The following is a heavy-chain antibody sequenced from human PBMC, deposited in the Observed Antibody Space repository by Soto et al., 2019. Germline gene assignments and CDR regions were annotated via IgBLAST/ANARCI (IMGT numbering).Heavy chain of an antibody. CDR3: ATGPSRYITGTTLGPPAFDI. CDR1: GYTLTELS. CDR2: FDPEDGET. D-gene: IGHD1-20*01. J-gene: IGHJ3*02. Sequence: ASVKVSCKVSGYTLTELSMHWVRQAPGKGLEWMGGFDPEDGETIYAQKFQGRVTMTEDTSTDKAYMELSSLRSEDTAVYYGATGPSRYITGTTLGPPAFDIWGQGTMVTVSS. V-gene: IGHV1-24*01.